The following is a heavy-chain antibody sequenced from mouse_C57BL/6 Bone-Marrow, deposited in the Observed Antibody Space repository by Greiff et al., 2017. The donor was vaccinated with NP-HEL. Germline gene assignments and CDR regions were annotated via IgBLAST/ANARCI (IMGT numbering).Heavy chain of an antibody. D-gene: IGHD1-1*01. J-gene: IGHJ2*01. CDR3: ASLGSSFDY. CDR2: IRNKANGYTT. V-gene: IGHV7-3*01. Sequence: EVMLVESGGGLVQPGGSLSLSCAASGFTFTDYYMSWVRQPPGKALEWLGFIRNKANGYTTEYSASVKGRFTISRDNSQSILYLQMNALRAEDSATYYCASLGSSFDYWGQGTTLTVSS. CDR1: GFTFTDYY.